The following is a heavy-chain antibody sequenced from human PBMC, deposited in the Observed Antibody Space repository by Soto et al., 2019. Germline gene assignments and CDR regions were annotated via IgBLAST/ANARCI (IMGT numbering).Heavy chain of an antibody. CDR1: GFTFSSYA. V-gene: IGHV3-23*01. Sequence: GGSLRLSCAASGFTFSSYAMSWVRQAPGKGLEWVSAISGSGGSTYYADSVKGRFTISRDNSKNTLYLQMNSLRAEDTAVYYCAKGLRADIVVVVAATFDYWGQGTLVTVSS. CDR3: AKGLRADIVVVVAATFDY. J-gene: IGHJ4*02. D-gene: IGHD2-15*01. CDR2: ISGSGGST.